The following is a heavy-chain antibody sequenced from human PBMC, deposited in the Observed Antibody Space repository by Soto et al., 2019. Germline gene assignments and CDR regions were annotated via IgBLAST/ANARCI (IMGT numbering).Heavy chain of an antibody. CDR1: GGSISSSSYY. J-gene: IGHJ4*02. Sequence: QLQLQESGPGLVKPSETLSLTCTVSGGSISSSSYYWGWIRQSPGKGLEWIGRIYYSGTTYYNPSLKSRVTRSVDTLKNVPSLKMSSVTAADTSVYYCASHSSGSDDYFGDWGEGTLVTVAS. CDR2: IYYSGTT. CDR3: ASHSSGSDDYFGD. V-gene: IGHV4-39*01. D-gene: IGHD1-26*01.